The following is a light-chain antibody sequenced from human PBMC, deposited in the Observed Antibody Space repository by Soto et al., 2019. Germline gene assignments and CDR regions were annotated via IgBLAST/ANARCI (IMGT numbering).Light chain of an antibody. Sequence: QSVLTQPRSVSRSPGQSVTISCTGTSSDVGGYNYVSWYQQHPGKAPKLMIYDVSKRPSGVPDRFSGSKSGNTASLTISGLQAEDEADYYCCSYAGSYTNVFGTGTKLTVL. CDR3: CSYAGSYTNV. CDR2: DVS. CDR1: SSDVGGYNY. V-gene: IGLV2-11*01. J-gene: IGLJ1*01.